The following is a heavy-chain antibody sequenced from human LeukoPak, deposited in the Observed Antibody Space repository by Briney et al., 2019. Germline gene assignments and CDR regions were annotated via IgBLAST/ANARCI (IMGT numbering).Heavy chain of an antibody. D-gene: IGHD3-10*01. CDR3: ARDSGSGSYILYFFDY. CDR1: GYTFTSYG. J-gene: IGHJ4*02. CDR2: ISAYNGNT. Sequence: ASVKVSCKASGYTFTSYGISWVRQAPGQGLEWMGWISAYNGNTNYAQKLQGRVTMTTDTSTSTAYMELRSLRSDDTAVYYCARDSGSGSYILYFFDYWGQGTLVTVSS. V-gene: IGHV1-18*01.